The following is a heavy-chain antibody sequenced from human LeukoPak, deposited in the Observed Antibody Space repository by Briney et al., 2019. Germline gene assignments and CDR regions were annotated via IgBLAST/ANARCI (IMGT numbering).Heavy chain of an antibody. V-gene: IGHV1-46*01. CDR2: INPSGDGT. J-gene: IGHJ5*02. D-gene: IGHD1-14*01. CDR1: RHTLTTYY. CDR3: AKETPNTGWFDP. Sequence: ASVKVSCKASRHTLTTYYVHLVRQAPGQGLEWMGVINPSGDGTNYPQRFQGRVTLTRDTSTSTVYMELSSLRSEDTAIYYCAKETPNTGWFDPWGQGTVVTVSS.